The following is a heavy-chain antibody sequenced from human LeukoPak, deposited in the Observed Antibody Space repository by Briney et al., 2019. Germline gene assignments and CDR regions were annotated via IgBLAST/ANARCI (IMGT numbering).Heavy chain of an antibody. V-gene: IGHV4-4*02. J-gene: IGHJ3*02. CDR1: GGSISSSNW. D-gene: IGHD6-13*01. CDR2: IYHSGST. CDR3: ARDGSSSWSPLVRNNNDAYDI. Sequence: KPSGTLSLTCAVSGGSISSSNWWSWVRQPPGKGLEWIGEIYHSGSTNYNPSLKSRVTISVDKSKNQFSLKLSSVTAADTAVYYCARDGSSSWSPLVRNNNDAYDIWGQGTMVTVSS.